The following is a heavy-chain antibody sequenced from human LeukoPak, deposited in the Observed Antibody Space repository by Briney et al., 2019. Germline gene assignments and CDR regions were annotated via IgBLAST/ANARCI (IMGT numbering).Heavy chain of an antibody. J-gene: IGHJ4*02. Sequence: PGGSLRLSCAASGFTVSSNYMSWVRQAPGKGLVWVSRISGDGSTTTYADSVKGRFTISRDNTNNILYLQMNSLRAEDTAIYYCARSQFDYWGQGILVTVTS. CDR1: GFTVSSNY. CDR3: ARSQFDY. CDR2: ISGDGSTT. V-gene: IGHV3-74*01.